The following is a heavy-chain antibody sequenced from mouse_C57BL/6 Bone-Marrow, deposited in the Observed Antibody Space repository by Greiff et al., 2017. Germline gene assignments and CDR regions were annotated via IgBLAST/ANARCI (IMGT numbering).Heavy chain of an antibody. CDR1: GYTFTNYW. J-gene: IGHJ2*01. Sequence: QVQLHQSGAELVRPGTSVKMSCKASGYTFTNYWIGWAKQRPGHGLEWIGDIYPGGGYTNYNEKFKGKATMTADKSSSTAYMQLSSLTSEDYASNYGARKGLYGNLYYFDYWGQGTTLTVSS. CDR3: ARKGLYGNLYYFDY. V-gene: IGHV1-63*01. CDR2: IYPGGGYT. D-gene: IGHD2-1*01.